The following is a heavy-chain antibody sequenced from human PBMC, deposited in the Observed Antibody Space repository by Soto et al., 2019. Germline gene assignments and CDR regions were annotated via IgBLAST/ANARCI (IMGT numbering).Heavy chain of an antibody. D-gene: IGHD3-3*01. J-gene: IGHJ6*02. CDR3: ARCPFLERSLAYYFCGMDV. CDR1: GGTFSSYA. CDR2: IIPMFGTA. Sequence: QVQLVQSGAEVKKPGSSVKVSCKASGGTFSSYAISWVRQAPGQGLEWMGGIIPMFGTANYAQKFQGRVTITADTSTSTAYMELSNLRSEDTAVYYCARCPFLERSLAYYFCGMDVWGQGTTVIVSS. V-gene: IGHV1-69*14.